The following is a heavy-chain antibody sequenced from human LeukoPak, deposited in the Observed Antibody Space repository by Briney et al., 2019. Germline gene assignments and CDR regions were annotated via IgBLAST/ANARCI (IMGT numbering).Heavy chain of an antibody. CDR3: ARGHSAWFDFFDY. CDR2: ISSSSSYI. J-gene: IGHJ4*02. Sequence: PGGSLRLSCAASGFTFSSYSMNWVRQAPGKGLEWVSSISSSSSYIYYADSVKGRFTISRDTAKNSLYLQMNSLRAEDTALYYCARGHSAWFDFFDYWGQGTLVTVSS. V-gene: IGHV3-21*01. D-gene: IGHD6-19*01. CDR1: GFTFSSYS.